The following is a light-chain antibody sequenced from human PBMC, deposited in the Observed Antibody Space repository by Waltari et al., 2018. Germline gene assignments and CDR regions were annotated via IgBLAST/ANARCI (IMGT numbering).Light chain of an antibody. Sequence: DIVMTQSPDSLAVSLGERATINCKSSQSVFYSSRAKNSLAWYQQRPGQPPKLLIYWASTRESGVPDRFSGSGSGTDFTLTISSLQAEDVAVYYCQQSYTTPYTFGQGTKVEIK. J-gene: IGKJ2*01. CDR3: QQSYTTPYT. CDR1: QSVFYSSRAKNS. V-gene: IGKV4-1*01. CDR2: WAS.